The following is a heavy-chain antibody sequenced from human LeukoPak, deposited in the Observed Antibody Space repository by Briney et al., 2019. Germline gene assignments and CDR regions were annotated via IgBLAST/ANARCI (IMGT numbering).Heavy chain of an antibody. J-gene: IGHJ4*02. CDR3: ARTTYGVLRFLEWLSAFDY. Sequence: ASVKVSCKASGYTFTGYYMHWVRQAPGQGLEWMGWISAYNGNTNYAQKLQGRVTMTTDTSTSTAYMELRSLRSDDTAVYYCARTTYGVLRFLEWLSAFDYWGQGTLVTVSS. CDR1: GYTFTGYY. CDR2: ISAYNGNT. D-gene: IGHD3-3*01. V-gene: IGHV1-18*04.